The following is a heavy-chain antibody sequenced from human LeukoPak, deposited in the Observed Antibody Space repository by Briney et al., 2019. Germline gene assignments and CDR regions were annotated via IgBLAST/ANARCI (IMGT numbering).Heavy chain of an antibody. CDR1: GYTFTSYD. J-gene: IGHJ6*02. CDR2: ISAYNGNT. Sequence: GASVKVSCKASGYTFTSYDINWVRQAPGQGLEWMGWISAYNGNTNYAQKLQGRVTMTTDTSTSTAYMELRSLRSDDTAVYYCARGPDPPWIQPEPYGMDVWGQGTTVTVSS. CDR3: ARGPDPPWIQPEPYGMDV. V-gene: IGHV1-18*01. D-gene: IGHD5-18*01.